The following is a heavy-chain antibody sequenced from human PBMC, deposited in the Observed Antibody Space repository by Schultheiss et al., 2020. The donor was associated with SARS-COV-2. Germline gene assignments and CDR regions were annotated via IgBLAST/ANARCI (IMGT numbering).Heavy chain of an antibody. D-gene: IGHD5-18*01. V-gene: IGHV4-31*03. Sequence: SQTLSLTCTVSGGSISSGGYYWSWIRQHPGKGLEWIGEINHSGSTNYNPSLKSRVTISIDTSKNQFSLKLSSVTAADTAVYYCARAGIRAAGYSYGSDFDYWGQGILVTVSS. J-gene: IGHJ4*02. CDR1: GGSISSGGYY. CDR2: INHSGST. CDR3: ARAGIRAAGYSYGSDFDY.